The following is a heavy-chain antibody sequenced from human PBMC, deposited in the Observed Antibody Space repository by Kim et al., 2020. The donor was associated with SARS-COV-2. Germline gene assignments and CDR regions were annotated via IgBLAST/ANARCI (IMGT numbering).Heavy chain of an antibody. CDR1: GFTFSAYY. D-gene: IGHD5-12*01. J-gene: IGHJ6*02. CDR2: ISSSGSTM. CDR3: ARDDGPEGWLQLGTYYYYYGMDV. Sequence: GGSLRLSCAASGFTFSAYYMSWIRQAPGKGLEWVSYISSSGSTMYYADSVKGRFTISRDNAKNSLYLQMNSLRAEDTAVYYCARDDGPEGWLQLGTYYYYYGMDVWGQGTTVTVSS. V-gene: IGHV3-11*01.